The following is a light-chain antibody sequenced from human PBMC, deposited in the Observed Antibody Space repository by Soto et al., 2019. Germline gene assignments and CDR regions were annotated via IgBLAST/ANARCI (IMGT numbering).Light chain of an antibody. CDR3: QQSYNPPYT. CDR1: QSIRSH. V-gene: IGKV1-39*01. Sequence: DIQMTQSPSSLSASVRDRVTITCRASQSIRSHLNWYQERPGKAPKLLIYAASSLQSGVPSRFSGPGSRTEFTLTISSLQPEDFATYYCQQSYNPPYTFGQGTKLEIK. J-gene: IGKJ2*01. CDR2: AAS.